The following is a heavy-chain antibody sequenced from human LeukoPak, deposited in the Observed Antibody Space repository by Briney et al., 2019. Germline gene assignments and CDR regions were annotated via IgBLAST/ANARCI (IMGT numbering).Heavy chain of an antibody. Sequence: SGPTLVNPTQTLTLTCTFSGFSLSTSGVGVGWIRQPPGKALEWVALIYWDDDQRYSPSLKSRDTITKDTSKNQVVLTMTNMDPVDTAIYYCAHKYSRSSYFDSWGQGMLVTVSS. CDR1: GFSLSTSGVG. D-gene: IGHD6-6*01. CDR2: IYWDDDQ. V-gene: IGHV2-5*02. CDR3: AHKYSRSSYFDS. J-gene: IGHJ4*02.